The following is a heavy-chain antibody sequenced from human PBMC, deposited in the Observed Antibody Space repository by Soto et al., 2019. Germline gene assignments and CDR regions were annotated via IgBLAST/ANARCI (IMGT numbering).Heavy chain of an antibody. CDR2: ISYDGSSK. Sequence: QEKLVESGGGVVQPGRSLRLSCAASGFTFSAYGMHWVRQAPGKGLEWVTVISYDGSSKYYADSVKGRFIVSRDNSKNKVYLQMNSLRPEDTAVYYCAKVTFSGDYYYSYGMDVWGQGTTVTVSS. V-gene: IGHV3-30*18. CDR1: GFTFSAYG. D-gene: IGHD1-26*01. J-gene: IGHJ6*02. CDR3: AKVTFSGDYYYSYGMDV.